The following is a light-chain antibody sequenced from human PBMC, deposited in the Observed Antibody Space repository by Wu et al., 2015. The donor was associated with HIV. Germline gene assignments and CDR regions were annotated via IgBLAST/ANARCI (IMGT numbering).Light chain of an antibody. CDR2: GAS. CDR1: QGIGNS. V-gene: IGKV1-8*01. Sequence: AIRMTQSPSSLSASTGDRVTITCRASQGIGNSLAWYQQRPGKAPKLLIFGASTLQNGVPSRFSGSASGTDFSLTIDCLQSEDFAIYYCQQYHSSPHFGPGTKVEIK. J-gene: IGKJ3*01. CDR3: QQYHSSPH.